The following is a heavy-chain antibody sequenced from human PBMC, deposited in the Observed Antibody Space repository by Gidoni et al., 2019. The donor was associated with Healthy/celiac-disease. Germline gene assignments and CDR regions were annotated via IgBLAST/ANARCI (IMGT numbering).Heavy chain of an antibody. V-gene: IGHV3-48*02. CDR1: GFTFSSYS. Sequence: EVQLVESGGGLVQPGGSLRLSCAASGFTFSSYSINWVRQAPGKGLEWGSYISSSSSTIYYADSVKGRFTISRDNAKNSLYLQMNSLRDEDTAVYYCARDRGYYDSSGYYGSARGAFDIWGQGTMVTVSS. CDR3: ARDRGYYDSSGYYGSARGAFDI. D-gene: IGHD3-22*01. J-gene: IGHJ3*02. CDR2: ISSSSSTI.